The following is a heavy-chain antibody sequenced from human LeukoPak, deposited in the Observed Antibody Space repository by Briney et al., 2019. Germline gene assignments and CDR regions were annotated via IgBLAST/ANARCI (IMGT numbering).Heavy chain of an antibody. Sequence: GGSLRLSCAASGFTFSSYAMSWVRQAPGKGLEWVSAISGSGGSTYYADSVKGRFTISRDDAKNSLYLQMNSLRDEDTAVYFCAREARGSGRDFDYWGQGILVTVSS. J-gene: IGHJ4*02. V-gene: IGHV3-23*01. CDR1: GFTFSSYA. D-gene: IGHD1-26*01. CDR2: ISGSGGST. CDR3: AREARGSGRDFDY.